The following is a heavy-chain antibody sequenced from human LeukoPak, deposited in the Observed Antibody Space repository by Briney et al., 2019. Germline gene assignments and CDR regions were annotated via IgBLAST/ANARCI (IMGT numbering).Heavy chain of an antibody. CDR3: AGGYDSSGYYYYFDY. V-gene: IGHV4-39*07. CDR1: GGSISSSSYY. J-gene: IGHJ4*02. CDR2: IYYSGST. Sequence: SETLSLTCTVSGGSISSSSYYWGWIRQPPGKGLEWIGSIYYSGSTYYNPSLKSRVTISVDTSKNQFSLKLSSVTAADTAVYYCAGGYDSSGYYYYFDYWGRGTLVTVSS. D-gene: IGHD3-22*01.